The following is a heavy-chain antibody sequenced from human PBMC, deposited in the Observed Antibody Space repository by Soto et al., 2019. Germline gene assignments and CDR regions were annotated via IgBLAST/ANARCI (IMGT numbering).Heavy chain of an antibody. CDR2: ILYSGTT. J-gene: IGHJ4*02. Sequence: QVQLQESGPGLVKPSQTLSLTCTVSGGSNSSGDYYWSWIRQPPGKGLAWIGYILYSGTTNYNPSLESRLARSVLTSMNKLSLKMTSATAADTAVYYCARIGALVYWGRGNLVTVSS. CDR1: GGSNSSGDYY. CDR3: ARIGALVY. V-gene: IGHV4-30-4*01. D-gene: IGHD2-15*01.